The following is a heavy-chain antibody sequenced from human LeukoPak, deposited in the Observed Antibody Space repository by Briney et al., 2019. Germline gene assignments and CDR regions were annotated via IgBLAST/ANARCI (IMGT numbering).Heavy chain of an antibody. CDR3: ARDRTRTGYSSGWYHDY. CDR1: GYTFTCYY. Sequence: ASVKVSCKASGYTFTCYYMHWVRQAPGQGLEWMGWINPNRGGTDYAQKFQGRVTMNRDRYISTAYMELSRLRSDDTALYYCARDRTRTGYSSGWYHDYWGQGTLVTVSS. V-gene: IGHV1-2*02. D-gene: IGHD6-19*01. J-gene: IGHJ4*02. CDR2: INPNRGGT.